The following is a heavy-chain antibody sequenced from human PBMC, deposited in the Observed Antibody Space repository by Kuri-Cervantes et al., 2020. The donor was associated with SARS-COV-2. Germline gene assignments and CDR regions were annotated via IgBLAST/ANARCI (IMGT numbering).Heavy chain of an antibody. V-gene: IGHV4-38-2*02. CDR2: IYHSGST. CDR1: GYSISSGYY. CDR3: ARHGYYDFWSGYYNPLDY. D-gene: IGHD3-3*01. Sequence: GSLRLSCTVSGYSISSGYYWGWIRQPPGKGLEWIGSIYHSGSTYYNPSLKSRVTISVDTSKNQFSLKLSSVTAADTAVYYCARHGYYDFWSGYYNPLDYWGQGTLVTVSS. J-gene: IGHJ4*02.